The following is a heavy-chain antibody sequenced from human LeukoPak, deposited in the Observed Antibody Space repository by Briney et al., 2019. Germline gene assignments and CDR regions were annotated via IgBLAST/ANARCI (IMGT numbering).Heavy chain of an antibody. CDR2: IHYSGST. CDR1: GGSISSSSYY. D-gene: IGHD5-18*01. J-gene: IGHJ4*02. V-gene: IGHV4-39*07. CDR3: AREAGDYTATKGLDY. Sequence: SETLSLTCTVSGGSISSSSYYWGWIRQPPGKGLEWIGSIHYSGSTYYNPSLKSRVTISVDTSKNQFSLKLSSVTAADTAVYYCAREAGDYTATKGLDYWGQGTLVTVSS.